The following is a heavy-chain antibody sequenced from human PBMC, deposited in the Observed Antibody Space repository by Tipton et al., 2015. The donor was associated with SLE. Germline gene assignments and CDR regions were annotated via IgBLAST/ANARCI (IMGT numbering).Heavy chain of an antibody. CDR2: ISDGGDT. V-gene: IGHV4-59*01. J-gene: IGHJ4*02. CDR1: GGSIRSNF. Sequence: TLSLTCSVSGGSIRSNFWIWIRQPPGKGLEWIGYISDGGDTNQNPSLKSRVTISVDTSKNQFSLNLRSVTAADTAVYYCARGGSYSGHDYWGQGALVTVSS. CDR3: ARGGSYSGHDY. D-gene: IGHD1-26*01.